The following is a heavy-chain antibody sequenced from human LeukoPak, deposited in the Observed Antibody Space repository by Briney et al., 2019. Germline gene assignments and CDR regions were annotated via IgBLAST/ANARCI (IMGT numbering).Heavy chain of an antibody. CDR3: ASREIAAAGTEDYYYYYMDV. V-gene: IGHV1-69*05. J-gene: IGHJ6*03. Sequence: SVKVSCKASGGTFSSYAISWVRQAPGQGLEWMGGIIPIFGTANYAQKFQGGVTITTDESTSTAYMELSSLRSEDTAVYYCASREIAAAGTEDYYYYYMDVWGKGTTVTVSS. D-gene: IGHD6-13*01. CDR1: GGTFSSYA. CDR2: IIPIFGTA.